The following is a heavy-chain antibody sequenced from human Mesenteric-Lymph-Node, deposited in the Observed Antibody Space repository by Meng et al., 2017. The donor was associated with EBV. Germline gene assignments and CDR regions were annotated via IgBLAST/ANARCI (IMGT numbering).Heavy chain of an antibody. CDR1: GDSISSDKW. J-gene: IGHJ4*02. CDR3: ASRYCPTTSCRQD. Sequence: GQLRESGPGLVKPSGTLSLTCAVSGDSISSDKWWSWVRQPPGKGLEWIGEIYHSGSTNYNPSLTSRVTILVDKSKNQFSLKLSSVTAADTAVYYCASRYCPTTSCRQDWGQGTLVTVSS. D-gene: IGHD2-2*01. V-gene: IGHV4-4*02. CDR2: IYHSGST.